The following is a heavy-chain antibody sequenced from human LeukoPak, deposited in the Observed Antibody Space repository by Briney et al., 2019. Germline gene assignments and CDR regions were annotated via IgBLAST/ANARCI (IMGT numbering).Heavy chain of an antibody. J-gene: IGHJ4*02. CDR2: ISSYSSYI. CDR3: ARVLGYYDSSGALDY. V-gene: IGHV3-21*01. D-gene: IGHD3-22*01. Sequence: PGGSLRLSCAASEFTFSSYDMNWVRQAPGKGLEWVSSISSYSSYIYYADSVKGRFTISRDNAKNSLYLQMNSLRAEDTAVYYCARVLGYYDSSGALDYWGQGTLVTVSS. CDR1: EFTFSSYD.